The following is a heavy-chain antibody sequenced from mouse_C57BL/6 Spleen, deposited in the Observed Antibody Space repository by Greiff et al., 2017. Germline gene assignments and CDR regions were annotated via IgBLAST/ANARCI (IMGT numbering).Heavy chain of an antibody. Sequence: VQLQQSGPELVKPGASVKISCKASGYTFTDYYMNWVKQSHGKSLEWIGDINPNNGGTSYNQKFKGKATLTVDKSSSTAYMELRSLTSEDSAVYYCAREGEYYFDYWGQGTTLTVSS. CDR3: AREGEYYFDY. V-gene: IGHV1-26*01. J-gene: IGHJ2*01. CDR1: GYTFTDYY. CDR2: INPNNGGT.